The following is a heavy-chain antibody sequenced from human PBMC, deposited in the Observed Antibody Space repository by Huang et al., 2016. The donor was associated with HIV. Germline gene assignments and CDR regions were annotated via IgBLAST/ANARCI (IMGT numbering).Heavy chain of an antibody. CDR3: LRWFAP. CDR1: GGSISSGNYY. J-gene: IGHJ5*02. Sequence: QVQLQESGPGMVKPSQTLSLKCSVSGGSISSGNYYWSWVRQSAGKGLEWIGRSYTRGTTTYNPSLESRVTISIDASENQLSLKLTSVTAADTAVYYCLRWFAPWGQGILVTVSS. CDR2: SYTRGTT. V-gene: IGHV4-61*02.